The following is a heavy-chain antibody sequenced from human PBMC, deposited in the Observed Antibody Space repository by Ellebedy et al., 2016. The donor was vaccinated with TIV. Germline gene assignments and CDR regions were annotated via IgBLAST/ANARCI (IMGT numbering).Heavy chain of an antibody. D-gene: IGHD3-10*01. CDR2: INWNGGST. V-gene: IGHV3-20*04. CDR1: GFTFDDYG. CDR3: ARVEVAGSGINWFDP. J-gene: IGHJ5*02. Sequence: GESLMISCAASGFTFDDYGMSWVRQAPGKGLEWVSGINWNGGSTGYADSVKGRFTISRDNAKNSLYLQMNSLSAEDTAVYYCARVEVAGSGINWFDPWGEGTLVTVSS.